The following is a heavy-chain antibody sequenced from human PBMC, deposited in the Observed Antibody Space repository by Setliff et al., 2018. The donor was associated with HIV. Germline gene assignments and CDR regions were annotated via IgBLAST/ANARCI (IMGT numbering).Heavy chain of an antibody. J-gene: IGHJ5*02. V-gene: IGHV3-49*04. CDR1: GFTFSGHW. CDR3: SRGARPTDEFVWFDP. CDR2: IRTNSYRGTT. Sequence: AGGSLRLSCAASGFTFSGHWMSWVRQAPGKGLEWVGNIRTNSYRGTTEYAASVQGRFTISRDDSKGTAYLQMNSLKTEDTAVYYCSRGARPTDEFVWFDPWGQGTLVTV. D-gene: IGHD4-17*01.